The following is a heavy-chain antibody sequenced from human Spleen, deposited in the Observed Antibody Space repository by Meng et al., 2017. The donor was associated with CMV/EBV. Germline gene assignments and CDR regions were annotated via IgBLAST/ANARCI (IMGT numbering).Heavy chain of an antibody. Sequence: NASGYTFTSYDINWVRQAPGQGLEWVVWMNPNSGYTGYAQKFQDRVTLTSSTSMSTAYMELSSLTSNDTAVDFCARGLIAITPGLDYWGQGALVTVSS. J-gene: IGHJ4*02. D-gene: IGHD4-23*01. CDR3: ARGLIAITPGLDY. CDR1: GYTFTSYD. CDR2: MNPNSGYT. V-gene: IGHV1-8*01.